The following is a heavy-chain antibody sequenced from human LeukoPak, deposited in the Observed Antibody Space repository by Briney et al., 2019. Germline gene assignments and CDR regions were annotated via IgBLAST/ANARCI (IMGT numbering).Heavy chain of an antibody. J-gene: IGHJ4*02. CDR1: GFTFSSDA. D-gene: IGHD5-24*01. CDR2: ISSSGGST. CDR3: ARGAGYDY. Sequence: GGSLRLSCAASGFTFSSDAMRWVRQAPGKGLEWVSAISSSGGSTYYADSVRGRFIISRDSSKNTLYLQMNSLRAEDTAVYYCARGAGYDYWGQGTLVTVSS. V-gene: IGHV3-23*01.